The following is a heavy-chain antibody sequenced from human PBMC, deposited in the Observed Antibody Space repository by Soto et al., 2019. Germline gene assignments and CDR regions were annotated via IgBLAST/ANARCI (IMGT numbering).Heavy chain of an antibody. Sequence: QLQLQESGPGLVKPSETLSLTCSVSGDSISSSDYYWAWIRQPPGKGLEWIGSIFYSGKTYYNPSRMSRVTMXGXTXXHQFSLKLSSVTAAETAVYCCARLVACRTSCRFDPWGQGTLVIVSS. CDR2: IFYSGKT. CDR3: ARLVACRTSCRFDP. CDR1: GDSISSSDYY. V-gene: IGHV4-39*01. J-gene: IGHJ5*02. D-gene: IGHD2-2*01.